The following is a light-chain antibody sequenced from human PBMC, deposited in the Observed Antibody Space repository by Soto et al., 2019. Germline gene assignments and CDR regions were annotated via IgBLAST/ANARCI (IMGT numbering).Light chain of an antibody. V-gene: IGKV3-20*01. CDR2: GVS. J-gene: IGKJ1*01. CDR3: QQYVTLPGT. CDR1: QTVSSNY. Sequence: EIVLTQSPGTLSLSPGERATLSCRASQTVSSNYLAWYQQKRGQAPRLLIYGVSSRATAIPDRFSGSGSGTDFTLTINRLESEDFAVYYCQQYVTLPGTFGQGTKVEIK.